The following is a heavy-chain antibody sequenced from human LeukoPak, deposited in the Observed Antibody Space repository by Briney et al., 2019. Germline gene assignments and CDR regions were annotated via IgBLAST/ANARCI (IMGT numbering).Heavy chain of an antibody. CDR2: INPSGGST. J-gene: IGHJ4*02. D-gene: IGHD5-12*01. CDR1: GYTFTSYY. V-gene: IGHV1-46*01. CDR3: ARDSYSGYDSGGY. Sequence: ASVKVSCKASGYTFTSYYMHWVRQAPGQGLEWMGIINPSGGSTSYAQKFQGRVTMTRDMSTSTVYMELSSLRSGDTAVYYCARDSYSGYDSGGYWGQGTLVTVSS.